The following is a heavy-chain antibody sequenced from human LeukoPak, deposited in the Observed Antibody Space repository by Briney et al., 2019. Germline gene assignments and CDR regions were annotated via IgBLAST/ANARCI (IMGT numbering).Heavy chain of an antibody. J-gene: IGHJ4*02. V-gene: IGHV3-23*01. Sequence: GGFLRLSCAASGFTFSSYAMSWVPQAPGKGLEWVSAISGSGGSTYYADSVKGRFTISRDNSKNTLYLQMNSLRDEDTAVYYCAKDRDTSFDYWGQGTLVTVSS. D-gene: IGHD3-10*01. CDR3: AKDRDTSFDY. CDR1: GFTFSSYA. CDR2: ISGSGGST.